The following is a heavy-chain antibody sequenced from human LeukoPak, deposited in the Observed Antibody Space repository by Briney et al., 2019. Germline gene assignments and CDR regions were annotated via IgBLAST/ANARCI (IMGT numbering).Heavy chain of an antibody. CDR2: IDYSGKT. J-gene: IGHJ5*02. CDR1: GVSISGRGY. Sequence: PSETLSLTCSVSGVSISGRGYWGWIRQHPGKGLEWTGYIDYSGKTYYKPSLQSRVIISADTSQNQFTLKVSSVTAADTAVYYCATGYGSGWFDAWGQGAVVTVSS. CDR3: ATGYGSGWFDA. V-gene: IGHV4-31*03. D-gene: IGHD3-9*01.